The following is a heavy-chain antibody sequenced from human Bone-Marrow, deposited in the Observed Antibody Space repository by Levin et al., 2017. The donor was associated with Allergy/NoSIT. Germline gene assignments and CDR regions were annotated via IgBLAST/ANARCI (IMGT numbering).Heavy chain of an antibody. Sequence: PSETLSLTCTVSGGSISSYYWTWIRQAPEKRLEWIGYIYYNGKSNYNPSLKTRVSISLDTSKNLFSLSLSSVTAADSAIYYCASAIPSGGNSYYYYYMDVWGKGITVTVSS. CDR2: IYYNGKS. J-gene: IGHJ6*03. V-gene: IGHV4-59*01. D-gene: IGHD4-23*01. CDR3: ASAIPSGGNSYYYYYMDV. CDR1: GGSISSYY.